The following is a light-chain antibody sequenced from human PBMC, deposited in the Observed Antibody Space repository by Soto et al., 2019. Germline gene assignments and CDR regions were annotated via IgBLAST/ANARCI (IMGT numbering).Light chain of an antibody. CDR3: QQFSSYPLT. V-gene: IGKV3-20*01. J-gene: IGKJ4*01. CDR2: DAS. Sequence: EIVMTQSPTILSVSPGARATLSCRASQSVSSTLAWYQQKPGQAPRLLIYDASSRATGIPDRFSGGGSGTDFTLTISRLEPEDFAVYYCQQFSSYPLTFGGGTKVDIK. CDR1: QSVSST.